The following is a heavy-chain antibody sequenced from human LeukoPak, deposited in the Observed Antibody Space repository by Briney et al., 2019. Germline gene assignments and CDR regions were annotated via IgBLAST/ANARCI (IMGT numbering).Heavy chain of an antibody. CDR3: ARREDIVVVPAAIPRGGYFDWLGAFDI. V-gene: IGHV1-69*01. Sequence: ASVKVSCKASGDTFTSYAISWVRQAPGQGLEWMGGIIPIFGTANYAQKFQGRVTITADESTSTAYMELSSLRSEDTAVYYCARREDIVVVPAAIPRGGYFDWLGAFDIWGQGTMVTVSS. J-gene: IGHJ3*02. D-gene: IGHD2-2*02. CDR1: GDTFTSYA. CDR2: IIPIFGTA.